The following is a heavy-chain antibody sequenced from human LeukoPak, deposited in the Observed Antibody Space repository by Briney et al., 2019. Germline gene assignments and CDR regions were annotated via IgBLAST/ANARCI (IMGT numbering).Heavy chain of an antibody. CDR2: IKQDGSEK. CDR3: AREPLDNYYDSSRSFDY. Sequence: HPGGSLRLSCAASGFTFSSYWMSWVRQAPGKGLEWAANIKQDGSEKYYVDSVKGRFTISRDNAKNSLYLQMNSLRAEDTAVYYCAREPLDNYYDSSRSFDYWGQGTLVTVSS. D-gene: IGHD3-22*01. J-gene: IGHJ4*02. CDR1: GFTFSSYW. V-gene: IGHV3-7*01.